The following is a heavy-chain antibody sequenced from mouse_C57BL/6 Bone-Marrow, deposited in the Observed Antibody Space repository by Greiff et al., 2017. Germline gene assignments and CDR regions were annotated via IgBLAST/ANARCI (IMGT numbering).Heavy chain of an antibody. J-gene: IGHJ4*01. D-gene: IGHD1-1*01. CDR2: IHPGSGGT. CDR1: GYAFTTYL. Sequence: VPGVESGAELVRPGTSVKVSCKASGYAFTTYLIAWVKQRPGQGLEWIGVIHPGSGGTNYNEKFKRKATLTADNSSSTAYMQLRSVTTEYSEVYFGASERDYYGSRNSMDYWGQGTSVTVSS. CDR3: ASERDYYGSRNSMDY. V-gene: IGHV1-54*01.